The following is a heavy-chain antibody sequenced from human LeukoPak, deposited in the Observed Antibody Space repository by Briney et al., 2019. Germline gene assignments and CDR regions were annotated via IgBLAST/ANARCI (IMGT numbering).Heavy chain of an antibody. CDR3: ARDRKQPYYYYGMDV. J-gene: IGHJ6*02. D-gene: IGHD5-18*01. Sequence: ASVKVSCKASGYTFTSYGISWVRQAPGQGLEWMGWISAYNGNTNYAQKLQGRVTMTTDTSTSTAYMELRSLRSDDTAVYYCARDRKQPYYYYGMDVWGQGTTVTVSS. V-gene: IGHV1-18*01. CDR1: GYTFTSYG. CDR2: ISAYNGNT.